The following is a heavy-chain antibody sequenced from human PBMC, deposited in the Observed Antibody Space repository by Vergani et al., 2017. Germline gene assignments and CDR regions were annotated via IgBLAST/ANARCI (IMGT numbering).Heavy chain of an antibody. V-gene: IGHV3-30-3*01. CDR2: ISFDGTNE. Sequence: QVQLVESGGGVVQPGTSLIPSCVVSGFALNRHAMYWVRQAPGKGLEWVVGISFDGTNEYYPDLVKGRFTISRDIAKNTLYLQVRSLRLEDTGVYHCVRDRCLCAGGRCYTXAWDYWGQGTPVTVSS. CDR1: GFALNRHA. D-gene: IGHD2-2*02. CDR3: VRDRCLCAGGRCYTXAWDY. J-gene: IGHJ4*02.